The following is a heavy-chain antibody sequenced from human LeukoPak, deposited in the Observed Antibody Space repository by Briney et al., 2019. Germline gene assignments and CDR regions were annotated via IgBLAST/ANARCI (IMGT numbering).Heavy chain of an antibody. V-gene: IGHV4-59*01. CDR2: IDNSGST. J-gene: IGHJ4*02. CDR1: GGSISSYY. CDR3: ARGRWYLDY. Sequence: SETLSLTCTVSGGSISSYYWSWIRQPPGKGLEYIGHIDNSGSTNYNPSLKSRVTISVDTSKNQFSLKLSSVTAADTAVYYCARGRWYLDYWGQGTLVTVSS. D-gene: IGHD4-23*01.